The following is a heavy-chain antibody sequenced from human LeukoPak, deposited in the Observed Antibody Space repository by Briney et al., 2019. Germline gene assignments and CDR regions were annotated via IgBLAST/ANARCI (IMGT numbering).Heavy chain of an antibody. CDR3: ATSMRYYDSSGYYTNDAFDI. J-gene: IGHJ3*02. CDR1: GYTLTELS. Sequence: ASVKVSCKVSGYTLTELSMHWVRQAPGKGLEWMGGFDPEDGETIYAQKFQGRVTMTEDTSTDTAYMELSSLRSEDTAVYYCATSMRYYDSSGYYTNDAFDIWGQGTMVTVSS. D-gene: IGHD3-22*01. V-gene: IGHV1-24*01. CDR2: FDPEDGET.